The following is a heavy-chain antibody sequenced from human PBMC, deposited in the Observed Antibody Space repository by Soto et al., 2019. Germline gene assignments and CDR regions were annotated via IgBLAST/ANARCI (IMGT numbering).Heavy chain of an antibody. CDR1: DGSISSGGYS. J-gene: IGHJ6*02. V-gene: IGHV4-30-2*01. CDR2: IYHSGST. CDR3: ARSPDSSGYYPRRYYYGMDV. Sequence: SETLSLTCAVSDGSISSGGYSWSWIRQPPGKGLEWIGYIYHSGSTYYNPSLKSRVTISVDRSKNQFSLKLSSVTAADTAVYYCARSPDSSGYYPRRYYYGMDVWGQGTTVTV. D-gene: IGHD3-22*01.